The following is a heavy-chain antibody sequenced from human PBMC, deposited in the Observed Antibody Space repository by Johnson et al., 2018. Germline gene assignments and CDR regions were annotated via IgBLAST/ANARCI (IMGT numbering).Heavy chain of an antibody. J-gene: IGHJ6*03. Sequence: EQLVESGGGVVQPGRSLRLCCAASGFTFGTYAMHWVRQAPGKGLEWVAAISYDENNKYYSDSLRGRFTISRDNSKNTLFLHMTGLRTADTAVYYCARGSGYYGGTGYMDVWGKGTTVTVSS. CDR1: GFTFGTYA. V-gene: IGHV3-30*03. CDR2: ISYDENNK. CDR3: ARGSGYYGGTGYMDV. D-gene: IGHD4-23*01.